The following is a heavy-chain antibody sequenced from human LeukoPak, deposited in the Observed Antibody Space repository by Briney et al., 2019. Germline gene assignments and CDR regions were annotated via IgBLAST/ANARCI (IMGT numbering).Heavy chain of an antibody. CDR2: ISSSSSYM. D-gene: IGHD3-10*01. CDR3: ARDQLTMVRTTSDDY. Sequence: SGGSLRLSCAASGFTFSSYSMNWVRQAPGKGLEWVSSISSSSSYMYYADSVKGRFTISRDNAKNSLYLQMNSLRAEDTAVYYCARDQLTMVRTTSDDYWGQGTLVTVSS. CDR1: GFTFSSYS. V-gene: IGHV3-21*01. J-gene: IGHJ4*02.